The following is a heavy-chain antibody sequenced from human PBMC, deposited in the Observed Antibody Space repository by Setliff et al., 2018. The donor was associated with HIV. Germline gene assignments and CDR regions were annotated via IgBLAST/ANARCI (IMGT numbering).Heavy chain of an antibody. CDR1: GGSISSDDHY. CDR2: IYHTGAT. J-gene: IGHJ4*02. CDR3: ARMSISASVYFDY. V-gene: IGHV4-30-4*01. D-gene: IGHD6-25*01. Sequence: SETLSLTCTVSGGSISSDDHYWSWIRQPPGKGLEWIGYIYHTGATYYKSSLESRPTISVDTSKNQFSLKLNSVTAADTAVYFCARMSISASVYFDYWGQGSQVTVPQ.